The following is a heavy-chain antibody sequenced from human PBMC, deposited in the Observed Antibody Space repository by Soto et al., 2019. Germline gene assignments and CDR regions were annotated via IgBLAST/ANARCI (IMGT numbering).Heavy chain of an antibody. CDR2: INHSGST. J-gene: IGHJ4*02. CDR3: ARGGRWYFDY. D-gene: IGHD2-15*01. Sequence: SETLSLTCAVYGGSFSDYYWSWIRQPPGKGLEWIGEINHSGSTNYNPSLKSRVTISVDTSKNQFSLKLSSVTAADTAVYYCARGGRWYFDYWGQGTLVTVSS. CDR1: GGSFSDYY. V-gene: IGHV4-34*01.